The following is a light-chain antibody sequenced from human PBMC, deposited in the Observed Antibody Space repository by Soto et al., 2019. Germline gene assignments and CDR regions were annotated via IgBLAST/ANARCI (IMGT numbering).Light chain of an antibody. V-gene: IGKV3-15*01. CDR2: GTS. Sequence: VMKTHTVATLSVSTGDGTTLACRASQSVGSNLAWYQQKPGQAPRLLIHGTSTRATGIPARFSGSGSGTEFTLTISSLQSEDFAVYYCQQYDYWPRTFGQGTIV. J-gene: IGKJ1*01. CDR3: QQYDYWPRT. CDR1: QSVGSN.